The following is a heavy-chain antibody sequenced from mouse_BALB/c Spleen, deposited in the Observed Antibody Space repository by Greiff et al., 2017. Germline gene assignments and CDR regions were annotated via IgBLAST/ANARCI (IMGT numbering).Heavy chain of an antibody. D-gene: IGHD2-4*01. Sequence: VQLQQSGPELVKPGASVKISCKASGYAFSSSWMNWVKQRPGQGLEWIGRIYPGDGDTNYNGKFKGKATLTADKSSSTAYMQLSSLTSVDSAVYFCARHGDYPYYFDYWGQVTTLTVSS. J-gene: IGHJ2*01. CDR2: IYPGDGDT. CDR1: GYAFSSSW. V-gene: IGHV1-82*01. CDR3: ARHGDYPYYFDY.